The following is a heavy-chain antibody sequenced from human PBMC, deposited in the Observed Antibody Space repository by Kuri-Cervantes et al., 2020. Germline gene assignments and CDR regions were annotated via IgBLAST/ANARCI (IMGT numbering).Heavy chain of an antibody. V-gene: IGHV3-33*03. CDR3: AKDGPAMVIYYYMDV. CDR2: IWSDGSSK. D-gene: IGHD5-18*01. J-gene: IGHJ6*03. Sequence: IHWARLPPGKGLECVVVIWSDGSSKYYADSVKGRFTISRDSSKSALYLQVNSLRAEDTAVYYCAKDGPAMVIYYYMDVWGKGTTVTVSS.